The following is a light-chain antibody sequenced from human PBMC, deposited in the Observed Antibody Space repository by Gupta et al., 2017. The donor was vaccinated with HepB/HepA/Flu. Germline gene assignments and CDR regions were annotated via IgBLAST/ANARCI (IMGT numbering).Light chain of an antibody. J-gene: IGKJ3*01. Sequence: DLQLTQSPSFLSAAVGDRVTIPCRASQRISSYLAWYQQKPGKAPKLLIYATSTLQRGVPSRFSGSGSGREFTLTITSLQPEDFATYYCQQRNSYPFTFGPGTKVDI. CDR1: QRISSY. CDR3: QQRNSYPFT. V-gene: IGKV1-9*01. CDR2: ATS.